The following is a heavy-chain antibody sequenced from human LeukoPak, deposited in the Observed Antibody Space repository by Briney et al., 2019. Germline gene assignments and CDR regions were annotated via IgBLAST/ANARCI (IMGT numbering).Heavy chain of an antibody. CDR2: IYYSGST. J-gene: IGHJ4*02. CDR3: ARGCGYSYGYLLPFDY. Sequence: PSETLSLTCTVSGGSISSGGYYWSWIRQHPGKGLEWIGYIYYSGSTYYNPSLKSRVTISVDTSKNQFSLKLSSVTAADTAVYYCARGCGYSYGYLLPFDYWGQGTLVTVSS. V-gene: IGHV4-31*03. CDR1: GGSISSGGYY. D-gene: IGHD5-18*01.